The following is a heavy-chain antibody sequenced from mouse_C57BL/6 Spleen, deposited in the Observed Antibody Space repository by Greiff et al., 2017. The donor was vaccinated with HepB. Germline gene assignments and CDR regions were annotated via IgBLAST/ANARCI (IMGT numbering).Heavy chain of an antibody. CDR3: ARRLNGSSYYFDY. D-gene: IGHD1-1*01. Sequence: VQLLQSGAELVKPGASVKMSCKASGYTFTSYWITWVKQRPGQGLEWIGYIYPGSGSTNYTEKFKSKSTLTVDTASSTAYMQLTSLTSEDSAVYYGARRLNGSSYYFDYWGQGTTLTVSS. CDR2: IYPGSGST. V-gene: IGHV1-55*01. CDR1: GYTFTSYW. J-gene: IGHJ2*01.